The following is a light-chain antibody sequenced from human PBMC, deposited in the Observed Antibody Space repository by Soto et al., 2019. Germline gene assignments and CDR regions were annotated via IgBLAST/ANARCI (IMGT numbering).Light chain of an antibody. J-gene: IGKJ4*01. CDR2: DAS. CDR1: QSVSSY. CDR3: QQRSNWPFT. V-gene: IGKV3-11*01. Sequence: EIVLTQSPAILSLSPGERATLSCRASQSVSSYLAWYQQKPGQAPRLLIYDASNRATGIQARFSGSGSGTDFTLTIISLEPEEFAVYYCQQRSNWPFTFGGGTKVEIK.